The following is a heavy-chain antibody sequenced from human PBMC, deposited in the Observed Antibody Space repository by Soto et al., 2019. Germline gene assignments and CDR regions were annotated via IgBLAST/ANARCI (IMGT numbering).Heavy chain of an antibody. J-gene: IGHJ6*02. D-gene: IGHD3-3*01. Sequence: QVQLQQWGAGLLKPSETLSLTCAVYGGSLSHYYWSWIRQSPGKGLEWIGEINHSGSTNYNPSLKSRVTISVETSKNQFSQKLRYVTAADTAVYYCVREGYYDVCGYYYGMDVWGQGTTVTVSS. CDR1: GGSLSHYY. CDR2: INHSGST. V-gene: IGHV4-34*01. CDR3: VREGYYDVCGYYYGMDV.